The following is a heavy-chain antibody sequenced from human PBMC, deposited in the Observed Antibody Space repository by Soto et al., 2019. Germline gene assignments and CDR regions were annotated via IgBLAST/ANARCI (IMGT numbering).Heavy chain of an antibody. D-gene: IGHD2-15*01. J-gene: IGHJ4*02. Sequence: PGGSLRLSCAASGFIFSTYGMHWVRQTPGKGLEWVAVIWYDGSHKYYADTVKGRFSVSRDNSKNTLYLQMNSLRAEDTAVYYCARDIDGGGQGTLVTVSS. CDR3: ARDIDG. CDR1: GFIFSTYG. V-gene: IGHV3-33*08. CDR2: IWYDGSHK.